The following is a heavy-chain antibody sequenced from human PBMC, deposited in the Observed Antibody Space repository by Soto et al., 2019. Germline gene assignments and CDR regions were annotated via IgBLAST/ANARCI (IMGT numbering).Heavy chain of an antibody. CDR2: IYYSGST. Sequence: SETLSLTCTVSGGSISSSSYYWSWIRQPPGKGLEWIGYIYYSGSTNYNPSLKSRVTISVDTSKNQFSLKLSSVTAADTAVYYCARNYGHAFDIWGQGTMVTVS. V-gene: IGHV4-61*01. CDR3: ARNYGHAFDI. D-gene: IGHD1-7*01. CDR1: GGSISSSSYY. J-gene: IGHJ3*02.